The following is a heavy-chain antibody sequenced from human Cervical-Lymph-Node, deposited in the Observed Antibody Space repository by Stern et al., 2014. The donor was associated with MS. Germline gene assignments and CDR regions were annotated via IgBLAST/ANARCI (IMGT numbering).Heavy chain of an antibody. Sequence: EVQLVESGGGLVQPGGSLRLSCAASGFTFSSYSMNWVRQAPGKGLEWVSYITSSSSTIYYADSVKGRFTISRDNAKNSLYLQMNSLRDEDTAVYYCATSRDGYNYDFDYWGQGTLVTVSS. CDR3: ATSRDGYNYDFDY. D-gene: IGHD5-24*01. CDR1: GFTFSSYS. J-gene: IGHJ4*02. V-gene: IGHV3-48*02. CDR2: ITSSSSTI.